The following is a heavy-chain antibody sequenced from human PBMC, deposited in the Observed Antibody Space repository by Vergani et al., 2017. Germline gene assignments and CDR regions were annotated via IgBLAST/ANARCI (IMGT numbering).Heavy chain of an antibody. J-gene: IGHJ6*04. Sequence: QVQLQQSGPGLVKPSQTLSLTCAISGDSVSSNSAAWNWIRQPPSRGLEWLGRTYYRSKWYNDYAVSVKSRITINPDTSKNQFSLQLNSVTPEDTAVYYCARGVVVVPAARGCWDVWGKGTTVTVSS. CDR2: TYYRSKWYN. CDR3: ARGVVVVPAARGCWDV. CDR1: GDSVSSNSAA. V-gene: IGHV6-1*01. D-gene: IGHD2-2*01.